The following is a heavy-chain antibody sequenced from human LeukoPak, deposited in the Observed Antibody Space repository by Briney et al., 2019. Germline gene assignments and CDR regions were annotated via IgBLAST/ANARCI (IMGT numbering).Heavy chain of an antibody. CDR2: ISGSGGST. Sequence: GFLRPFFAASGFTFSSYSMDWVRPAPGKGLGLVSTISGSGGSTYYADSVKGRFTISRDNSKNTLYLQMNSLRAEDTAVYYCAKDKFGAKNPYYFDYWGQGTLVTVSS. V-gene: IGHV3-23*01. D-gene: IGHD3-10*01. CDR3: AKDKFGAKNPYYFDY. J-gene: IGHJ4*02. CDR1: GFTFSSYS.